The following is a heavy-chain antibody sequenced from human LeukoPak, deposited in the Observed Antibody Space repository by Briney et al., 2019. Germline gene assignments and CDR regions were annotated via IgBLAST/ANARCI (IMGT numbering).Heavy chain of an antibody. CDR1: GYTLTELS. CDR2: FDPEDGET. J-gene: IGHJ6*04. CDR3: ARGGPRFGELSPMDV. D-gene: IGHD3-10*01. V-gene: IGHV1-24*01. Sequence: ASVKVSCTVSGYTLTELSMHWVRQAPGKGLEWMGGFDPEDGETIYAQKFQGRVTMTEDTSTDTAYMELSSLRSDDTAVYYCARGGPRFGELSPMDVWGKGTTVTISS.